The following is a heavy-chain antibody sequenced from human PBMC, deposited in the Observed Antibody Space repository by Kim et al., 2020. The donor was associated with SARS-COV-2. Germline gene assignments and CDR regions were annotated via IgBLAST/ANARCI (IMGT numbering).Heavy chain of an antibody. CDR2: IYYSGST. J-gene: IGHJ5*02. D-gene: IGHD2-15*01. CDR3: ARDRGGRVAATFGPKNWFDP. CDR1: GGSISSGGYY. Sequence: SETLSLTCTVSGGSISSGGYYWSWIRQHPGKGLEWIGYIYYSGSTYYNPSLKSRVTISVDTSKNQFSLKLSSVTAADTAVYYCARDRGGRVAATFGPKNWFDPWGQGTLVTVSS. V-gene: IGHV4-31*03.